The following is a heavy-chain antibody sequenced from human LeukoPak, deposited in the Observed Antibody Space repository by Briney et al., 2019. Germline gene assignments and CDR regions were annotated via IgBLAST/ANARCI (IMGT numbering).Heavy chain of an antibody. Sequence: PSGTLSLTCAVSGGSISSSNWWSWVRQPPGKGLEWIGEIYHSGSTNYNPSLKSRVTISVDKSKNQFSLKLSSMTAADTAVYFCARDHGEEGGYHFDYWGQGTLVTVSS. CDR3: ARDHGEEGGYHFDY. CDR1: GGSISSSNW. J-gene: IGHJ4*02. V-gene: IGHV4-4*02. D-gene: IGHD3-10*01. CDR2: IYHSGST.